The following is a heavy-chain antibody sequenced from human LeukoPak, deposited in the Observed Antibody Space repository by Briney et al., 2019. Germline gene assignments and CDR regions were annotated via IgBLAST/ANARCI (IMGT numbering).Heavy chain of an antibody. J-gene: IGHJ4*02. Sequence: PGGSLRLSCAASGLTFSSYSMNWVRQAPGKGLEWVAVISYDGINEYYADSVKGRFTISRDNSKNTLYLQMNILRAEDTAVYYCARSFVAVAAPYYFDHWGQGTLVTVSS. CDR3: ARSFVAVAAPYYFDH. CDR1: GLTFSSYS. CDR2: ISYDGINE. D-gene: IGHD6-19*01. V-gene: IGHV3-30*03.